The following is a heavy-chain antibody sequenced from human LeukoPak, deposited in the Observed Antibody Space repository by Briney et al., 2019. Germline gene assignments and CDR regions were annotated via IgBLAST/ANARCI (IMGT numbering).Heavy chain of an antibody. D-gene: IGHD1-26*01. CDR3: ASGNSGSYSRD. V-gene: IGHV1-18*01. J-gene: IGHJ4*02. CDR1: GYTFTSYG. CDR2: ISAYNGNT. Sequence: VASVKVSCKASGYTFTSYGISWVRQAPGQGLEWMGWISAYNGNTNYAQKLRGRVTMTTDTSTSTAYMELRSLRSGDTAVYYCASGNSGSYSRDWGQGTLVTVSS.